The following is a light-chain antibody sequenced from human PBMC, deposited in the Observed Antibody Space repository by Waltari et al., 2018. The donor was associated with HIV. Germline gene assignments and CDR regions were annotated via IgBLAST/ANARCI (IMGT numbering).Light chain of an antibody. CDR3: SFDGGSNILV. Sequence: QSALTQPPSASGSPGQSVTISCTGASSDLGVYNSVSWYQQRPGKAPKVIISEVSRRSAGVPNRCSGATSGNTASLTVSGLQADDEAEYFCSFDGGSNILVFGGGTKLTVL. V-gene: IGLV2-8*01. CDR2: EVS. J-gene: IGLJ2*01. CDR1: SSDLGVYNS.